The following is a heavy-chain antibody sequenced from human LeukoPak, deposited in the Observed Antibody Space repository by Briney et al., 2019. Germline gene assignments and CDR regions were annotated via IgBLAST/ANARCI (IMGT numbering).Heavy chain of an antibody. CDR3: ATNVEYQLLPSSDAFDI. CDR1: GFTFSSYA. J-gene: IGHJ3*02. V-gene: IGHV3-23*01. CDR2: ISGSGSRT. Sequence: PGGSLRLSCAASGFTFSSYAMNWVRQAPGKGLEWVSAISGSGSRTYYADSVKGRFTISRDNSKNTLYLQMNSLRAGDTAVYYCATNVEYQLLPSSDAFDIWGQGTMVTVSS. D-gene: IGHD2-2*01.